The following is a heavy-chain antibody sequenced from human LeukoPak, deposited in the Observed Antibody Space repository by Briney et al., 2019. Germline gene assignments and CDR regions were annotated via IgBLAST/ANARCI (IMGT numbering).Heavy chain of an antibody. D-gene: IGHD1-14*01. CDR1: DGSISGYY. Sequence: SETLSLTCTVSDGSISGYYWSWIRQPAGKGLEWIGRIYTSGSTNYNPSLKSRVAMSVDTSKNQFSLKLSSVTAADTAVYYCARASATTNKGAYGWFDPWGQGTLVPVSS. V-gene: IGHV4-4*07. J-gene: IGHJ5*02. CDR2: IYTSGST. CDR3: ARASATTNKGAYGWFDP.